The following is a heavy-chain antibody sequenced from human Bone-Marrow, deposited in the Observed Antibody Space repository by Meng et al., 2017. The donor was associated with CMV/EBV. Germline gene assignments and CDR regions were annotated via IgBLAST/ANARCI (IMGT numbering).Heavy chain of an antibody. Sequence: SETLSLTCAVYGGSFSNYYWNWIRQPPGKGLEWIGEINHSGSTKYNPSLKSRVIILVDTSRKQFSLKLSSVTAADTAVYYCASQRGRYNWNYYYGMDVWGQGTTVTVSS. V-gene: IGHV4-34*01. J-gene: IGHJ6*02. CDR1: GGSFSNYY. D-gene: IGHD1-20*01. CDR3: ASQRGRYNWNYYYGMDV. CDR2: INHSGST.